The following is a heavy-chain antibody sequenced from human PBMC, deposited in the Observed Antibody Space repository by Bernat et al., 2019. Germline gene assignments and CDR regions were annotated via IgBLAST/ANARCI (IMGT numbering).Heavy chain of an antibody. CDR1: GFTVSSNY. V-gene: IGHV3-66*01. CDR2: IYSGGST. J-gene: IGHJ4*02. Sequence: EVQLVESGGGLVQPGGSLRLSCAAYGFTVSSNYMSWVRQAPGKGLEWVSVIYSGGSTYYRDSVKGRFTISRDKSKHTLYLKRNSLRAEDTAVYYCARDPYDSSGYYGGGDYWGQGTLVTVSS. CDR3: ARDPYDSSGYYGGGDY. D-gene: IGHD3-22*01.